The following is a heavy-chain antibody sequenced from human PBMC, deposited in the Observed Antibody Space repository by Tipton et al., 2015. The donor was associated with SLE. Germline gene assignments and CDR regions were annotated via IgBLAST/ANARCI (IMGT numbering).Heavy chain of an antibody. D-gene: IGHD5-24*01. CDR1: GGSINNYY. J-gene: IGHJ5*02. Sequence: TLSLTCTVSGGSINNYYWSWIRQPPGKGLEWIGYVYYSGSTNYSPPPKSRVTISVDTSKNQFSLKLSSVTAADTAVYYCARRGSYMGPLQAWGQGTLVTVSS. V-gene: IGHV4-59*08. CDR2: VYYSGST. CDR3: ARRGSYMGPLQA.